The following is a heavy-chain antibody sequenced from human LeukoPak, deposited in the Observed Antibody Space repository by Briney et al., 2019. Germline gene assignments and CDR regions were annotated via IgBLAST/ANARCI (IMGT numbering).Heavy chain of an antibody. CDR2: ISYSGST. Sequence: SETLSLTCSVSGGSITVYYWNWIRQSPGKGLEWIGSISYSGSTNYNPSLKSRVTISIDTSKDRFSLKVSSVIAADTAMYYCARGGSRSYTSSTLDYWGQGTLVTVSS. D-gene: IGHD6-6*01. J-gene: IGHJ4*02. CDR1: GGSITVYY. V-gene: IGHV4-59*12. CDR3: ARGGSRSYTSSTLDY.